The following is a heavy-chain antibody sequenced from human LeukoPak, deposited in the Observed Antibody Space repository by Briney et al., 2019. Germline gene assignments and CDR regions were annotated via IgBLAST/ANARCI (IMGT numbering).Heavy chain of an antibody. D-gene: IGHD1-1*01. J-gene: IGHJ4*02. CDR1: GYTFSSYY. V-gene: IGHV1-46*01. CDR3: ARNVGSGFDY. Sequence: ASVKVSCKASGYTFSSYYIHWVRQAPGQGLEWMGFINPSGGSTSYAQKFQARVTMTRDTSTSAVYMELSSLRSEDTAMYYCARNVGSGFDYWGQGTLVTVSS. CDR2: INPSGGST.